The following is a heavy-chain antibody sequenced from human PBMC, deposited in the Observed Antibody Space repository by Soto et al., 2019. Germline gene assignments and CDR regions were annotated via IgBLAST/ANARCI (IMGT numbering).Heavy chain of an antibody. CDR3: ARGLVIRPYYYHGMDV. Sequence: QVQLQESGPGLVKPSQTLSLTCTVPGGPISSGDYFWSWIRQSPGKGLEWIGYISSIGSTYYNQSLKSRVSVSKDTSKNQFSLKLSSVTTADTAVYYCARGLVIRPYYYHGMDVWGQGTTVTVSS. CDR2: ISSIGST. V-gene: IGHV4-30-4*01. D-gene: IGHD3-9*01. J-gene: IGHJ6*02. CDR1: GGPISSGDYF.